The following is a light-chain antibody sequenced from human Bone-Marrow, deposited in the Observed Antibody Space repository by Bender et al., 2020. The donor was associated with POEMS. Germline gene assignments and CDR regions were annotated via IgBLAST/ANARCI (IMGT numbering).Light chain of an antibody. J-gene: IGLJ2*01. CDR3: SSYTTISARV. CDR1: SSDVGSYNV. Sequence: QSALTQPASVSGSPGQSITISCTGTSSDVGSYNVVSWYQQHPGKAPKLMIYDVDNRPSGVSNRFSGSKSGNSASLTISGLQAEDEADYYCSSYTTISARVFGGGTKVTVL. V-gene: IGLV2-14*02. CDR2: DVD.